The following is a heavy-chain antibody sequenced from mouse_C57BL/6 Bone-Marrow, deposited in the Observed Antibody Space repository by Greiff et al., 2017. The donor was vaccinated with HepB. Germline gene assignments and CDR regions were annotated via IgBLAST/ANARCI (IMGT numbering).Heavy chain of an antibody. CDR2: SRNKANDYTT. Sequence: EVKVVESGGGLVQSGRSLRLSCATSGFTFSDFYMEWVRQAPGKGLEWIAASRNKANDYTTEYSASVKGRFIVSRDTSQSILYLQMNALRAEDTAIYYCARVISLAMDYWGQGTSVTVSS. V-gene: IGHV7-1*01. CDR1: GFTFSDFY. J-gene: IGHJ4*01. CDR3: ARVISLAMDY.